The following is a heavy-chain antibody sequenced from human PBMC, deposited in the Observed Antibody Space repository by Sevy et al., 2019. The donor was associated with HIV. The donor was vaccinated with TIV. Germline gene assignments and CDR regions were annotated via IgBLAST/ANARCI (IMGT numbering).Heavy chain of an antibody. J-gene: IGHJ6*02. Sequence: SETLSLTCTVSGGSISSYYWSWIRQPPGKGLEWIGYIYYSGSTNYNPSLKSRVTISVDTSKNQFSLKLSSVTAEETAVYYCARARRYSSSSGRPQYYYYYYGMDVWGQGTTVTVSS. CDR1: GGSISSYY. V-gene: IGHV4-59*01. CDR2: IYYSGST. CDR3: ARARRYSSSSGRPQYYYYYYGMDV. D-gene: IGHD6-6*01.